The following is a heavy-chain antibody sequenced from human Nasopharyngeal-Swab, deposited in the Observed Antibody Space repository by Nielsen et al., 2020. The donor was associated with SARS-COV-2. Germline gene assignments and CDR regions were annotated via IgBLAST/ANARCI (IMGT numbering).Heavy chain of an antibody. CDR3: AGGSDYRAFDI. D-gene: IGHD1-26*01. V-gene: IGHV4-59*01. Sequence: WSRKPPGKGLEWIGYIYYSGSSNYNPSLKSRVTISVDTSKNQFSLKLSSVTAADTAVYYCAGGSDYRAFDIWGQGTMVTVSS. CDR2: IYYSGSS. J-gene: IGHJ3*02.